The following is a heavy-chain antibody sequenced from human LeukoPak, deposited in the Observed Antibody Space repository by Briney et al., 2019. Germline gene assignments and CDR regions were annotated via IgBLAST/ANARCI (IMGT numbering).Heavy chain of an antibody. Sequence: NSSETLSLTCTVSGGSVSSTTYYWSWIRQPPGKGLEWIASINYSGSTYYNPSLKSRVTISVDTSGNQFSLKLSSVTAADTAVYYCARYVVYGSGKYYFDYWGQGTLVTVSS. V-gene: IGHV4-39*01. CDR1: GGSVSSTTYY. CDR2: INYSGST. D-gene: IGHD3-10*01. J-gene: IGHJ4*02. CDR3: ARYVVYGSGKYYFDY.